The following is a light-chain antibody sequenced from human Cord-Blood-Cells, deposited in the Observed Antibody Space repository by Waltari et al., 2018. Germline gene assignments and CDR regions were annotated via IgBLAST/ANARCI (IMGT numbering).Light chain of an antibody. CDR3: QQYNSYTWT. Sequence: GDRVTITCRASQSTSSWLAWYQQKPGKAPKLLIYDASSLESGVPSRFSGSGSGTEFTLTISSLQPDDFATYYCQQYNSYTWTFGQGTKVEIK. J-gene: IGKJ1*01. CDR1: QSTSSW. V-gene: IGKV1-5*01. CDR2: DAS.